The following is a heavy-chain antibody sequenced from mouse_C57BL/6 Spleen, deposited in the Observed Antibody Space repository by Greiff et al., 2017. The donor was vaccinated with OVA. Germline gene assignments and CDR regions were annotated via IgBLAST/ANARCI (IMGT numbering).Heavy chain of an antibody. D-gene: IGHD1-1*02. CDR1: GYTFTDYN. CDR2: INPNNGGT. J-gene: IGHJ4*01. V-gene: IGHV1-18*01. Sequence: VQLKQSGPELVKPGASVKIPCKASGYTFTDYNMDWVKQSHGKSLEWIGDINPNNGGTIYNQKFKGKATLTVDKSSSTAYMELRSLTSEDTAVYYCARRYYDYYAMDYWGQGTSVTVSS. CDR3: ARRYYDYYAMDY.